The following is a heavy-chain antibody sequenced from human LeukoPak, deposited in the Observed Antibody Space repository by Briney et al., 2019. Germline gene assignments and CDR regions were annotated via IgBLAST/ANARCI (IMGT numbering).Heavy chain of an antibody. CDR3: ARDGGVYDSSADY. V-gene: IGHV4-38-2*02. CDR2: IYHSGST. D-gene: IGHD3-22*01. Sequence: PSETLSLTCTVSGYSISSGYYWGWIRQPPGKGLEWIGSIYHSGSTYYNPSLKSRVTISVDTSKTQFSLKLSSVTAADTAVYYCARDGGVYDSSADYWGQGTLVTVSS. CDR1: GYSISSGYY. J-gene: IGHJ4*02.